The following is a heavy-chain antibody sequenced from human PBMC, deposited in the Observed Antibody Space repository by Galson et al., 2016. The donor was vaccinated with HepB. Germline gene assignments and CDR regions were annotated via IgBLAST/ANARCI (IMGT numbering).Heavy chain of an antibody. CDR3: AGRVAQFITNAFDI. CDR1: GGSVSTSTYF. J-gene: IGHJ3*02. V-gene: IGHV4-39*01. CDR2: VYYTGTT. D-gene: IGHD3-22*01. Sequence: SETLSLTCNVSGGSVSTSTYFWGWMRQAPGKGLEWIGNVYYTGTTSYNPSLRSRLTISVDTSKNQLSLKLTSVTAADTAVYYCAGRVAQFITNAFDIWGQGTKVTVSS.